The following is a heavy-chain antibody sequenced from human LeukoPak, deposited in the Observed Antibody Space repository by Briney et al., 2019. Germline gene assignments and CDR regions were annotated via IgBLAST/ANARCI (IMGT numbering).Heavy chain of an antibody. CDR3: AREDSGSSPSGY. CDR2: ISSSSSYI. J-gene: IGHJ4*02. V-gene: IGHV3-21*01. CDR1: AFSLNAYN. Sequence: GGSLRLSCAASAFSLNAYNMNWVRQAPGKGLEWVSSISSSSSYIYYADSVKGRFTISRDNAKNSLYLQMNSLRAEDTAVYYCAREDSGSSPSGYWGQGTLVTVSS. D-gene: IGHD1-26*01.